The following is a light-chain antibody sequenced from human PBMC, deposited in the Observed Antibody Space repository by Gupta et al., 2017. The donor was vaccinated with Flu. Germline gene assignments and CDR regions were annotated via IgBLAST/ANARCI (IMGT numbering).Light chain of an antibody. Sequence: GNMCLTAEERAKLSGRDRQSIRRSYLAWYQQKTGQAPRLLIYGASRRATCIPDRVSGSGSGTDFTLTISRLEPEDFAVYYCQQYGNSAFTFGPGTKVDIK. J-gene: IGKJ3*01. V-gene: IGKV3-20*01. CDR1: QSIRRSY. CDR3: QQYGNSAFT. CDR2: GAS.